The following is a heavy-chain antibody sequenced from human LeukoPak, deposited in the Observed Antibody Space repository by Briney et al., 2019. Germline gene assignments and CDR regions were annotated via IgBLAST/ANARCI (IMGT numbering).Heavy chain of an antibody. D-gene: IGHD1-26*01. V-gene: IGHV3-30-3*01. CDR2: ISYDGSNK. Sequence: GGSLRLSCAASGFTFSSYWMSWVRQAPGKGLEWVAVISYDGSNKYYADSVKGRFTISRDNSKNTLYLQMNSLRAEDTAVYYCARDSGGFYLYYFDYWGQGTLVTVSS. J-gene: IGHJ4*02. CDR1: GFTFSSYW. CDR3: ARDSGGFYLYYFDY.